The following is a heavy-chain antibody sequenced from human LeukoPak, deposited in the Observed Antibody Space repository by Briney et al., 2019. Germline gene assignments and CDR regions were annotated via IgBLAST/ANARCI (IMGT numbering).Heavy chain of an antibody. J-gene: IGHJ4*02. D-gene: IGHD5-12*01. Sequence: GGSLRLSCATSGFTFSRHGMHWVRQAPGKGLEWVAVISHDGSNTDYTDSVKGRFTISRDNSKNTLYLQMNSLRAEDTAVYYCAKEMKPWMHFDYWGQGTLVTVSS. CDR3: AKEMKPWMHFDY. CDR1: GFTFSRHG. CDR2: ISHDGSNT. V-gene: IGHV3-30*18.